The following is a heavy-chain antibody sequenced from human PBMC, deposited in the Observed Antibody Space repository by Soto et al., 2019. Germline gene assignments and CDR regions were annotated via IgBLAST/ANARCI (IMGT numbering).Heavy chain of an antibody. D-gene: IGHD6-6*01. CDR3: ARESSSSPHYYYYGMDV. CDR1: GLTFSGYW. V-gene: IGHV3-74*01. Sequence: GGSLRLSCAASGLTFSGYWMHWVRQAPGKGLVWVSRIDTDGRVTNYADSVEGRFTISRDDAKNTLYLQMNSLRAEDTAVYYCARESSSSPHYYYYGMDVWGQGTTVTVSS. J-gene: IGHJ6*02. CDR2: IDTDGRVT.